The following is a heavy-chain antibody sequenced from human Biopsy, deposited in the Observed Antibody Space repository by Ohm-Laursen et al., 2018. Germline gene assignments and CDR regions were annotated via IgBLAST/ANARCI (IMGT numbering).Heavy chain of an antibody. V-gene: IGHV1-2*02. CDR1: SYTFTDYN. CDR2: INCKTGAT. D-gene: IGHD2-8*01. Sequence: SVKASCTASSYTFTDYNIHWMRQAPGQGLEWLGYINCKTGATNYAQKFQGTVTMTRDTSISTAYLALGSLRSADTAIYYCARDPLNGHKHFDYWGQGSLVTVSS. J-gene: IGHJ4*02. CDR3: ARDPLNGHKHFDY.